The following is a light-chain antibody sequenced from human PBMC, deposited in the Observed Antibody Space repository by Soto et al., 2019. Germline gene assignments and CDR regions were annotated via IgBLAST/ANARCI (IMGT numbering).Light chain of an antibody. CDR2: SNN. Sequence: QSVLTQPPSASGTPGQRVTISCPGSSSNIGSNTVNWYQQLPGTAPKVLIYSNNQRPSGVPDRFSGSKSDTSASLAISGLQSEDDADYYCAAWDYSLNAYVFGIGTKLTVL. V-gene: IGLV1-44*01. CDR1: SSNIGSNT. CDR3: AAWDYSLNAYV. J-gene: IGLJ1*01.